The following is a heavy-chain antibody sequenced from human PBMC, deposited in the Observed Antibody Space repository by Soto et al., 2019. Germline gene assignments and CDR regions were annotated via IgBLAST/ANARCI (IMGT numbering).Heavy chain of an antibody. J-gene: IGHJ6*02. CDR2: IYWNDDK. D-gene: IGHD5-18*01. CDR1: GFSLSTSGVG. Sequence: SGPTLVNPTQTLTLTCTFSGFSLSTSGVGVGWIRQPPGKALEWLALIYWNDDKRYIPSLKCRLTITKGTSKNQLVLTMNNMDPVDTATYCCADRRQYSRQDVDVWGQETTVTVSS. CDR3: ADRRQYSRQDVDV. V-gene: IGHV2-5*01.